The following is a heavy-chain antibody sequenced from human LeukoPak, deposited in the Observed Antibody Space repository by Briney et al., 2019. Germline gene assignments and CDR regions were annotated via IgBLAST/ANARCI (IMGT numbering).Heavy chain of an antibody. Sequence: TGGSLRLSCAASGLTFSSYAMHWVRQAPGKGLEWVAVISYDGSNKYYADSVKGRFTISRDNSKNTLYLQMNSLRAEDTAVYYCASSLSPYGNSSSWYFYGYYYYYGMDVWGQGTTVTVSS. CDR2: ISYDGSNK. CDR1: GLTFSSYA. CDR3: ASSLSPYGNSSSWYFYGYYYYYGMDV. J-gene: IGHJ6*02. D-gene: IGHD6-13*01. V-gene: IGHV3-30-3*01.